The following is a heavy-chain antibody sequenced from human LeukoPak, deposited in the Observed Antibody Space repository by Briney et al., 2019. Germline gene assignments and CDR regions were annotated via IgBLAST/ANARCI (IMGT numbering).Heavy chain of an antibody. D-gene: IGHD2-8*02. V-gene: IGHV3-66*01. CDR3: AKGGMTCGWKGGVFDI. CDR2: LYSSGPT. J-gene: IGHJ3*02. CDR1: GFAVSSKY. Sequence: PGGSLRLSCAVSGFAVSSKYMSWVRQAPGKGLEWVAVLYSSGPTYYADSLKGRVTISRDDSKNTLSLQINGLRVEDTAVYYCAKGGMTCGWKGGVFDIWGQGTLVVVSS.